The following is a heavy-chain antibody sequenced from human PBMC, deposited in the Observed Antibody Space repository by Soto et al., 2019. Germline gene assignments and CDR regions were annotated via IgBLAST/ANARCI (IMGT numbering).Heavy chain of an antibody. CDR1: GFSVSRNY. CDR3: ARLTSGYTSSWYYGMDV. Sequence: EVQLVESGGGLVQPGGSLRLSCVVSGFSVSRNYMSWVRQAPGKGLEWVSVLYSGGDTVYADSVKGRFTISRDNSKNTLYLQMNSLRAEDTAVYYCARLTSGYTSSWYYGMDVWGQGTTVTVSS. CDR2: LYSGGDT. J-gene: IGHJ6*02. D-gene: IGHD6-13*01. V-gene: IGHV3-66*01.